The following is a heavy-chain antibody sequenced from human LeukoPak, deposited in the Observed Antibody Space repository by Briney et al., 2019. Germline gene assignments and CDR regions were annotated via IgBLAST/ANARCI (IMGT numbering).Heavy chain of an antibody. CDR1: GFTFNNHW. CDR2: IKEDGREK. V-gene: IGHV3-7*01. D-gene: IGHD2-15*01. Sequence: GGSLRLSCAASGFTFNNHWMTWVRQAPGKGLEWVANIKEDGREKKYVDSVKDRFTISRDNTKNLVYLQMSGLRVDDTAIYYCARDKEGGSNDHWGQGTLVTVSS. CDR3: ARDKEGGSNDH. J-gene: IGHJ4*02.